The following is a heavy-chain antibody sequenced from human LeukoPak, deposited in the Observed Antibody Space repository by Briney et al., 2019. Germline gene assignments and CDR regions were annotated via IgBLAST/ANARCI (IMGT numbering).Heavy chain of an antibody. D-gene: IGHD2-2*01. J-gene: IGHJ4*02. V-gene: IGHV4-31*11. Sequence: SETLSLTCAVYGGSFNSYYWSWIRQHPGKGLEWIGYIYYSGSTYYNPSLRSRVTISVDTSKNQFSLKLSSVTAADTAVYYCARVGRYDYFDYWGQGTLVTVSS. CDR2: IYYSGST. CDR3: ARVGRYDYFDY. CDR1: GGSFNSYY.